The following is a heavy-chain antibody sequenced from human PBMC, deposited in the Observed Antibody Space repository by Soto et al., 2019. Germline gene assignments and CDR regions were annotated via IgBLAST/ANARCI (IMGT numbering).Heavy chain of an antibody. CDR2: INSDGSST. D-gene: IGHD2-2*01. Sequence: RRLSCAASGFTFSSYWIHWVRQAPWKGLVWVSRINSDGSSTSYADSVKGRFTISRDNAKNTLYLQMNSLRAEDTAVYYCARDLTPFPYQLLHFNWFDPWGQGTLVTVSS. J-gene: IGHJ5*02. CDR1: GFTFSSYW. V-gene: IGHV3-74*01. CDR3: ARDLTPFPYQLLHFNWFDP.